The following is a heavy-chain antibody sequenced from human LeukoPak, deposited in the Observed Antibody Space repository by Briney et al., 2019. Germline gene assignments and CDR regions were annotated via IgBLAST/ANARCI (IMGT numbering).Heavy chain of an antibody. Sequence: GGSLRLSCAASGFTFSSYSFNWVRQVPGKGLEWVSSITTTFYTYYTDSVKGRFTISRDNAKNSLYLQMNSLRAGDTAVYYCARDSIVRGNIGNDMDVWGKGTTVTVSS. J-gene: IGHJ6*03. D-gene: IGHD2-8*01. V-gene: IGHV3-21*04. CDR2: ITTTFYT. CDR1: GFTFSSYS. CDR3: ARDSIVRGNIGNDMDV.